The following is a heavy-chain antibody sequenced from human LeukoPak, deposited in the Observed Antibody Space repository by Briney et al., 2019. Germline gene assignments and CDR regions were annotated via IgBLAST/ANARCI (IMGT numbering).Heavy chain of an antibody. V-gene: IGHV3-74*01. CDR2: INSDGNNT. CDR3: ARVLDGSGSRSFDY. D-gene: IGHD3-10*01. Sequence: EPGGSLRLSCAASGFTFSTYWMHWVRQAPGKGLVWVSRINSDGNNTNYADSVKGRFTISRDNAKNTLCLQMNSLRAEDTAVYFCARVLDGSGSRSFDYWGQGTLVTVSS. J-gene: IGHJ4*02. CDR1: GFTFSTYW.